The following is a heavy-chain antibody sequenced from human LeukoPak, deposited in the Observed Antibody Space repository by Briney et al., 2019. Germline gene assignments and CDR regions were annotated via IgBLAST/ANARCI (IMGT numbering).Heavy chain of an antibody. D-gene: IGHD3-16*02. J-gene: IGHJ2*01. Sequence: ASVKVSCKASGGTFSSYAISWVRQAPGQGLEWMGGIIPIFGTANYAQKFQGRVTITADKSTSTAYMELSSLRSEDTAVYYCARALRLGELSPLYWYFDLWGRGTLVTVSS. CDR3: ARALRLGELSPLYWYFDL. CDR1: GGTFSSYA. V-gene: IGHV1-69*06. CDR2: IIPIFGTA.